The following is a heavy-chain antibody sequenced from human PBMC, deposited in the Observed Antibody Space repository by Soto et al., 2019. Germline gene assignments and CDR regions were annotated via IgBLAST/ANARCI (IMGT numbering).Heavy chain of an antibody. CDR1: GGTFSSYT. V-gene: IGHV1-69*02. D-gene: IGHD2-15*01. CDR2: IIPILGIA. J-gene: IGHJ4*02. CDR3: ARAHCSGGGCPNDY. Sequence: SVKVSCKASGGTFSSYTISWVRQAPGQGLEWMGRIIPILGIANYAQKFQGRVTITADKSTSTAYMELSSLRSEDTAVYYCARAHCSGGGCPNDYWGQGTLVTVSS.